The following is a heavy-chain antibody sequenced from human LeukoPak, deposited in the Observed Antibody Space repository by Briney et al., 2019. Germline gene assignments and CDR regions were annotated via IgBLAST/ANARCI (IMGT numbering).Heavy chain of an antibody. CDR2: IYYSGST. V-gene: IGHV4-39*01. CDR3: ARQEEIAARPFDY. CDR1: GGSISSSSYY. Sequence: SETLSPTCTVSGGSISSSSYYWGWIRQPPGKGLEWIGSIYYSGSTYYNPSLKSRVTISVDTSKNQFSLKLSSVTAADTAVYYCARQEEIAARPFDYWGQGTLVTVSS. J-gene: IGHJ4*02. D-gene: IGHD6-6*01.